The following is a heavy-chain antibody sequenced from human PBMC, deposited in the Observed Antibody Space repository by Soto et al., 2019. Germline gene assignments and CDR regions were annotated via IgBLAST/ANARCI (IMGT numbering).Heavy chain of an antibody. CDR3: ARGTRALITSFFAY. CDR1: GVSISGSRYY. D-gene: IGHD1-20*01. CDR2: VHESGST. V-gene: IGHV4-61*01. J-gene: IGHJ4*02. Sequence: SETLSLTCTVSGVSISGSRYYWSWIRQTPGRGLEWIGCVHESGSTDYNPSLRGRVIISLHTSKSQFSLSLRSATAADTATYYCARGTRALITSFFAYWGQGIPVTVSS.